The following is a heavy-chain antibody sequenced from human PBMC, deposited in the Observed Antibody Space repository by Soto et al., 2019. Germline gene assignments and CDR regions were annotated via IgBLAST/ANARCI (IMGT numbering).Heavy chain of an antibody. CDR3: ARGGITIFGVVINFDAFDI. CDR2: IIPIFGTA. V-gene: IGHV1-69*13. CDR1: GGTFSSYA. Sequence: SVKVSCKASGGTFSSYAISWVRQAPGQGLEWMGGIIPIFGTANYAQKFQGRVTITADESTSTPYMELSSLRSEDTAVYYCARGGITIFGVVINFDAFDIWGQGTMVTVSS. D-gene: IGHD3-3*01. J-gene: IGHJ3*02.